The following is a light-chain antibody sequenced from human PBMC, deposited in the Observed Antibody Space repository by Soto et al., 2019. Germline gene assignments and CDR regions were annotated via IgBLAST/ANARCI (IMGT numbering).Light chain of an antibody. V-gene: IGKV3-20*01. CDR3: QQYGSSSFT. Sequence: EMMLTQSPGTLSLSPGERASLSCRASQSVSSDYLAWYQQRPGQAPRLLIYAASSRATGIPDRFSGSGSGTDFTLTISRLEPEDFAVYYCQQYGSSSFTFGPGTKVDIK. CDR1: QSVSSDY. J-gene: IGKJ3*01. CDR2: AAS.